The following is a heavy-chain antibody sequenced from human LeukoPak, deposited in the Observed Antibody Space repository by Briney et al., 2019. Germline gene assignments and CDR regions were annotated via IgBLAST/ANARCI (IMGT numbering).Heavy chain of an antibody. J-gene: IGHJ4*02. CDR1: GYTFTSYG. CDR3: ARGSDSSGYGDFDY. D-gene: IGHD3-22*01. CDR2: ISAYNGNT. V-gene: IGHV1-18*01. Sequence: ASVEVSCKASGYTFTSYGISWVRQAPGQGLEWMGWISAYNGNTNYAQKLQGRVTMTTDTSTSTAYMELRSLRSDDTAVYYCARGSDSSGYGDFDYWGQGTLVTVSS.